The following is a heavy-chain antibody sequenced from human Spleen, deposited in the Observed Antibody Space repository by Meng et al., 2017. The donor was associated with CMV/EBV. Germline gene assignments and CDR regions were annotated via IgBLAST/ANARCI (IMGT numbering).Heavy chain of an antibody. J-gene: IGHJ6*02. Sequence: KASGGTYSGYAISWVRQAPGQGLEWMGGIIPILGIANYAQKFQGRVTITADKSTSTAYMELSSLRSEDTAVYYCARALRNYYYGMDVWGQGTTVTVSS. CDR2: IIPILGIA. CDR1: GGTYSGYA. V-gene: IGHV1-69*10. D-gene: IGHD4-17*01. CDR3: ARALRNYYYGMDV.